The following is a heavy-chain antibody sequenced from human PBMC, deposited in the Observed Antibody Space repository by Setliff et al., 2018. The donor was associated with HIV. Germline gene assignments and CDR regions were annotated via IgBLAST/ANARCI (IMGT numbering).Heavy chain of an antibody. Sequence: PSETLSLTCTVSGGSITRTPYYWGWIRQPPGKGLEGIGSIHHSGTAYDNPSLTSRVTISQDTSKNQFSLELTSVTAADTAVYYCATVDGTRYLDYWGQGKLVTVSS. J-gene: IGHJ4*02. V-gene: IGHV4-39*07. CDR3: ATVDGTRYLDY. CDR1: GGSITRTPYY. CDR2: IHHSGTA. D-gene: IGHD1-1*01.